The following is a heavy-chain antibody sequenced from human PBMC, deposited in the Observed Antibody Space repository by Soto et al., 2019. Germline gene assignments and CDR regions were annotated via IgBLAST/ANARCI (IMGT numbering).Heavy chain of an antibody. CDR1: GYSFTSHW. Sequence: GESLKISCKGSGYSFTSHWIGWVRQMPGKGLEWMGIIYPGDSDTRYSPSFQGQVTISADKSIGTAYLQWSSLKASDTAVYYCARQGPYCSGGRCYSSYDYWGQGTLVTVSS. CDR3: ARQGPYCSGGRCYSSYDY. CDR2: IYPGDSDT. J-gene: IGHJ4*02. V-gene: IGHV5-51*01. D-gene: IGHD2-15*01.